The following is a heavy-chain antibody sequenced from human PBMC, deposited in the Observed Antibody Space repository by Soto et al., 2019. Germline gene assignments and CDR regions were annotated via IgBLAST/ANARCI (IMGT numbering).Heavy chain of an antibody. Sequence: QVQLQESGPGLVKPSQTLSLTCTVSGGSISSGGYYWSWIRQHPGKGLEWIGYIYYSGSTYYNPSLKSRVTISVDTSKNQFSLKLSSVTAADTAVYYCASSEGYSSSWYPHFFDYWGQGTLVTVSS. CDR3: ASSEGYSSSWYPHFFDY. V-gene: IGHV4-31*03. CDR2: IYYSGST. CDR1: GGSISSGGYY. J-gene: IGHJ4*02. D-gene: IGHD6-13*01.